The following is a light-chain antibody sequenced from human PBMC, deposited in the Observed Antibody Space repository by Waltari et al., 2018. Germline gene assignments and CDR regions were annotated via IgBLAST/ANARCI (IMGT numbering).Light chain of an antibody. CDR3: CSYAGNSAPHV. Sequence: QSALTQPASVSGSPGQSITISCTGTSRDVGGYVLVSWYQQHPGKAPKLMIYEGRKRPSGVSNRFSAAKSGNTASLTISGLQAEDEADYYCCSYAGNSAPHVFGTGTKVTVL. V-gene: IGLV2-23*01. CDR2: EGR. CDR1: SRDVGGYVL. J-gene: IGLJ1*01.